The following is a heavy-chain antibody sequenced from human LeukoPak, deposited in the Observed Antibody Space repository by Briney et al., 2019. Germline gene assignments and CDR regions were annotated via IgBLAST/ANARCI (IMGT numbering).Heavy chain of an antibody. CDR2: ISGSGGTT. CDR1: GFTFSRYD. CDR3: AKSRGYGSGSYYTLDY. Sequence: PGGSLRLSCAASGFTFSRYDMSWVRQAPGKGLEWVSAISGSGGTTHYADSVKGRFTISRDNSKNTLYLQMNSLRAEDTAVYYCAKSRGYGSGSYYTLDYWGQGTLVTVSS. D-gene: IGHD3-10*01. J-gene: IGHJ4*02. V-gene: IGHV3-23*01.